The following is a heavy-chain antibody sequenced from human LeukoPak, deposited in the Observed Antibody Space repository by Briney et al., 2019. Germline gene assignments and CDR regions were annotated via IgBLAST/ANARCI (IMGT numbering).Heavy chain of an antibody. CDR3: ARARPPRITMVRGGGWFDP. D-gene: IGHD3-10*01. V-gene: IGHV4-34*01. CDR1: GGSFSGYY. Sequence: SQTLSLTCAVYGGSFSGYYWSWIRQPPGRGLEWIGEINHSGSTNYNPSLKSRVTISVDTSKNQFYLKLSSVTAADTAVYYCARARPPRITMVRGGGWFDPWGQGTLVTVSS. J-gene: IGHJ5*02. CDR2: INHSGST.